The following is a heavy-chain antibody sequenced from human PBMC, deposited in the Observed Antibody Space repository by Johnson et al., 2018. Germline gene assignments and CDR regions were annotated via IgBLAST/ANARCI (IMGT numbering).Heavy chain of an antibody. D-gene: IGHD4-23*01. V-gene: IGHV1-69*04. CDR3: ATTTTVAWVGFFQQ. Sequence: QVQLVQSGAEVKKPGSSVKVSCRASGGTFGNYSIIWLRQAPGQGLEWMGRIIPVLEIANYALSFQGRVTITADKAPSTAYMALSSLRSEDTAMYYCATTTTVAWVGFFQQWGQGTLVTVSS. J-gene: IGHJ1*01. CDR1: GGTFGNYS. CDR2: IIPVLEIA.